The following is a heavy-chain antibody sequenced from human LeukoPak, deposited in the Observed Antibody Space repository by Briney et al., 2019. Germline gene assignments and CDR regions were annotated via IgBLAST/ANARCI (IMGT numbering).Heavy chain of an antibody. D-gene: IGHD1-26*01. CDR2: ISYDGSNK. Sequence: PGGSLRLSCVASGFTFSSYAMHWVRQAPGKGLEWVAVISYDGSNKYYADSVKGRFTISRDNSKNTLYLQMNSLRAEDTAVYYCARDPYDSSGSYWFDPWGQGTLVTVSS. CDR3: ARDPYDSSGSYWFDP. CDR1: GFTFSSYA. V-gene: IGHV3-30*01. J-gene: IGHJ5*02.